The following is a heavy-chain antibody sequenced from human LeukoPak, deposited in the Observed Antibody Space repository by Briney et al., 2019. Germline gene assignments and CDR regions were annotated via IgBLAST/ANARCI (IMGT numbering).Heavy chain of an antibody. J-gene: IGHJ4*02. CDR3: ASADYYGSGSSINHDY. CDR2: IYTSGST. Sequence: SETLSLTCTVSGGSISSYYWSWIRQPAGKGLEWIGRIYTSGSTNYNPSLKSRVTISVDTSKNQFSLKLSSVTAADTAVYYCASADYYGSGSSINHDYWGQGTLVTVSS. CDR1: GGSISSYY. D-gene: IGHD3-10*01. V-gene: IGHV4-4*07.